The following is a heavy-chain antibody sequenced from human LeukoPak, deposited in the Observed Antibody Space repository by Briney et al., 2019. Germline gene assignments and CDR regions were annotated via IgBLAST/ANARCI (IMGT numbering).Heavy chain of an antibody. D-gene: IGHD6-13*01. J-gene: IGHJ4*02. CDR2: ISSSSIYI. CDR3: ARDEGGIVASY. CDR1: GSTFSSDS. Sequence: GGSLRLSCAASGSTFSSDSMNWVRQAPGKGLEWVSSISSSSIYIYYADSVKGRFTISRDNAKNSLYLQMNSLRAEDTAVYYCARDEGGIVASYWGQGSLVTVSS. V-gene: IGHV3-21*01.